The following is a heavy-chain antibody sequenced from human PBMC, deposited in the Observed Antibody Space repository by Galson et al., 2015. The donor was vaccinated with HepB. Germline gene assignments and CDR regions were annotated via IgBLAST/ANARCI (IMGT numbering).Heavy chain of an antibody. CDR2: IYYSGST. Sequence: TLSLTCTVSGGSISSSSYYWGWIRQPPGKGLEWIGSIYYSGSTYYNPSLKSRVTISVDTSKNQFSLKLSSVTTADTAVYYCASAFEGSGKDWGQGTLVTVSS. V-gene: IGHV4-39*01. J-gene: IGHJ4*02. CDR1: GGSISSSSYY. CDR3: ASAFEGSGKD. D-gene: IGHD3-10*01.